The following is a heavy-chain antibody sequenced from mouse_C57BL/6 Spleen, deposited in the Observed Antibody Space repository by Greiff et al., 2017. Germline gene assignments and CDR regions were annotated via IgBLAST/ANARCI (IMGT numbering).Heavy chain of an antibody. CDR3: ARNTPMARGPYWYFDV. Sequence: QVQLQQSGAELMKPGASVKLSCKATGYTFTGYWIEWVKQRPGHGLEWIGEILPGSGSTNYNEKFKGKATFTADTSSNTAYMQLSSLTTEDSAIYYCARNTPMARGPYWYFDVWGTGTTVTVSS. CDR1: GYTFTGYW. CDR2: ILPGSGST. V-gene: IGHV1-9*01. J-gene: IGHJ1*03. D-gene: IGHD5-1-1*01.